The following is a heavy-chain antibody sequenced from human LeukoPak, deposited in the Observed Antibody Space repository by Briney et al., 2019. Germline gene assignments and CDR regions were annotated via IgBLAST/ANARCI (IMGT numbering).Heavy chain of an antibody. CDR1: GFTVSSNY. CDR2: IYSGGST. CDR3: ARDLWVRGVIVDYYYYGMDV. J-gene: IGHJ6*02. V-gene: IGHV3-66*01. D-gene: IGHD3-10*01. Sequence: GGSLRLSCAASGFTVSSNYMSWVRQAPGKGLEWVSVIYSGGSTYYADSVKGRFTISRDNSKNTLYLQMNSLRAEDTAVYYCARDLWVRGVIVDYYYYGMDVWGQGTTVTVSS.